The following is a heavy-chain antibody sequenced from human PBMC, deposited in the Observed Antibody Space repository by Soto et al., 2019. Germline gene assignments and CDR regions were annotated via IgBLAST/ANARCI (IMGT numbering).Heavy chain of an antibody. Sequence: QVPLVQSGPDLKRPGASMKVSCKASGYTFTSYGISWVRQAPGQGLEWMAWISPLKGRTQYSQKAQGRVTLSTDTSSNASYMERTTLRVDGPAVYYWAMDCGDRPEYFKHWGQGTLVTVS. D-gene: IGHD4-17*01. CDR1: GYTFTSYG. V-gene: IGHV1-18*04. CDR2: ISPLKGRT. J-gene: IGHJ1*01. CDR3: AMDCGDRPEYFKH.